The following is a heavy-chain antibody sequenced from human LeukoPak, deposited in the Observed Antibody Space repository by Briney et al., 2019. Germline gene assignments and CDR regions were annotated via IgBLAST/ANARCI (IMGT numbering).Heavy chain of an antibody. CDR3: ARRLGTGWYYDY. CDR2: IYYSGST. Sequence: SETLSLTCTVSGGSISTYYWTWIRQPPGMGLEWIGYIYYSGSTNYNPSLQSRVTISVDTSKNQFSLKLSSVTAADTAVYYCARRLGTGWYYDYWGQGTLVTVSS. D-gene: IGHD6-19*01. V-gene: IGHV4-59*01. CDR1: GGSISTYY. J-gene: IGHJ4*02.